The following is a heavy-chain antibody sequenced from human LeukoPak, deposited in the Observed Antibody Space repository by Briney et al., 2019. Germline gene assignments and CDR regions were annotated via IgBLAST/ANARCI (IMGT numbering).Heavy chain of an antibody. J-gene: IGHJ4*02. CDR1: GGSISSYY. CDR2: IYYSGST. Sequence: SETLSLTCTVSGGSISSYYWSWIRQPPGKGLEWIGYIYYSGSTNYNPSLKSRVTISVDTSKNQFSLKLSSVTAADTAVYYCARAGAEAAAGTPFDYWGQGTLVTVSA. CDR3: ARAGAEAAAGTPFDY. D-gene: IGHD6-13*01. V-gene: IGHV4-59*01.